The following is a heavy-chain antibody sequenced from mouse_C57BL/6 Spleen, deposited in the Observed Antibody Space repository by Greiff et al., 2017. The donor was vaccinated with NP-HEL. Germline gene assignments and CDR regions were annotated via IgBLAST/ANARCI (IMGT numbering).Heavy chain of an antibody. V-gene: IGHV3-6*01. J-gene: IGHJ4*01. CDR1: GYSITSGYY. CDR3: ARGYDYPYAMDY. CDR2: ISYDGSN. D-gene: IGHD2-4*01. Sequence: DVKLQESGPGLVKPSQSLSLTCSVTGYSITSGYYWNWIRQFPGNKLEWMGYISYDGSNNYNPSLKNRISITRDTSKNQFFLKLNSVTTEDTATYYCARGYDYPYAMDYWGQGTSVTVSS.